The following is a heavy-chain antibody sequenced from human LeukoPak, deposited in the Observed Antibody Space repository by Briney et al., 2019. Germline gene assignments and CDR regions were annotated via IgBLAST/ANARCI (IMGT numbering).Heavy chain of an antibody. J-gene: IGHJ4*02. D-gene: IGHD3-3*01. CDR2: ISGSGGST. CDR3: AKDALRFLEWMYY. CDR1: GFTFSSYA. V-gene: IGHV3-23*01. Sequence: GGSLRLSCAASGFTFSSYAMSWVRQAPGKGLEWVSTISGSGGSTYYADSVKGRFTISRDNSKNTLFLQMNSLRAEDTAVYYCAKDALRFLEWMYYWGQGTLVTVSS.